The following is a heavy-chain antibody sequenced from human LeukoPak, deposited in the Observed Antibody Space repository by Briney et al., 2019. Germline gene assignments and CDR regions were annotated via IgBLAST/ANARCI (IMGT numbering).Heavy chain of an antibody. CDR3: AKSSGLLLDYYYYHMDV. Sequence: GGSLRLSCAASGFTFSSYAMSWVRQAPGKGLEGVSAISRSGGTTYYADSVKGRFTISRDNSKNTLYLQLNSLRAEDTALYYCAKSSGLLLDYYYYHMDVWGKGTTVTVSS. CDR1: GFTFSSYA. J-gene: IGHJ6*03. CDR2: ISRSGGTT. V-gene: IGHV3-23*01. D-gene: IGHD3-22*01.